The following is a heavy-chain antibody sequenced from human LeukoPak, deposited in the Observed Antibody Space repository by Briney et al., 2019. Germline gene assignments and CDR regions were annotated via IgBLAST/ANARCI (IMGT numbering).Heavy chain of an antibody. V-gene: IGHV1-8*01. Sequence: ASVKVSCKASGYTFTSYDINWVRQATGQGLEWMGWMKPNSGNTGYAQKFQGKVTMTRNTSISTAYMELSSLRSEDTAVYYCASGITIFEPHYGMDVWGQGTTVTVSS. D-gene: IGHD3-3*01. CDR2: MKPNSGNT. J-gene: IGHJ6*02. CDR3: ASGITIFEPHYGMDV. CDR1: GYTFTSYD.